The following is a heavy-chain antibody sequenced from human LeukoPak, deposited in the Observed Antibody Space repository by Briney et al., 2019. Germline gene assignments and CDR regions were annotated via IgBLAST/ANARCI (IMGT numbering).Heavy chain of an antibody. CDR1: GHTFTNYD. J-gene: IGHJ4*02. D-gene: IGHD6-13*01. CDR2: MKPNSGNT. CDR3: ARVSAAGTDLDY. Sequence: ASVKVSCKASGHTFTNYDINWVRQATGQGLEWMGYMKPNSGNTGYAQKFQGRVTMTRDTSTSTVYMELSSLRSEDTAVYYCARVSAAGTDLDYWGQGTLVTVSS. V-gene: IGHV1-8*01.